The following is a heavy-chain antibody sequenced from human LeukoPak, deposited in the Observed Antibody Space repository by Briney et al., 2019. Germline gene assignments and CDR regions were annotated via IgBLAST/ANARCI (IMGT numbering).Heavy chain of an antibody. Sequence: PSETLSLXCTVSGGSISSSSYYWGWIRQPPGKGLEWIGSIYYSGSTYYNPSLKSRVTISVDTSKNQFSLKLSSVTAADTAVYYCADEYCSSTSCYPFFDYWGQGTLVTVSS. J-gene: IGHJ4*02. D-gene: IGHD2-2*01. CDR2: IYYSGST. CDR3: ADEYCSSTSCYPFFDY. V-gene: IGHV4-39*01. CDR1: GGSISSSSYY.